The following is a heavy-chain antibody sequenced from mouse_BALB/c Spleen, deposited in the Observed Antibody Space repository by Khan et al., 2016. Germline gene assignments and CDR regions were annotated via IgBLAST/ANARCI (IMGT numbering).Heavy chain of an antibody. CDR3: AMSYYGYCPLYS. CDR1: GYTFTDYY. V-gene: IGHV1-77*01. J-gene: IGHJ4*01. D-gene: IGHD1-2*01. CDR2: SFPGSGKT. Sequence: QVQLQQSGAELARPGASVKLSCKASGYTFTDYYINWLKQRTGQGLEWSGESFPGSGKTYYNEQFKDKATLTADESSSTAYTQHSSLTSEDSDVYFCAMSYYGYCPLYSWDQGPSVTVSS.